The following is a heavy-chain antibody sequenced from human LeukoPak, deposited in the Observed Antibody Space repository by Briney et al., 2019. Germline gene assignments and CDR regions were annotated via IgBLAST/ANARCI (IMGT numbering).Heavy chain of an antibody. CDR2: FDPEDGET. CDR3: ATRVAAAGGFDY. V-gene: IGHV1-24*01. J-gene: IGHJ4*02. Sequence: GASVKVSCKVSGHTLTELSMHWVRQAPGKGLEWMGGFDPEDGETIYAQKFQGRVTMTEDTSTDTAYMELSSLRSEDTAVYYCATRVAAAGGFDYWGQGTLVTVSS. CDR1: GHTLTELS. D-gene: IGHD6-13*01.